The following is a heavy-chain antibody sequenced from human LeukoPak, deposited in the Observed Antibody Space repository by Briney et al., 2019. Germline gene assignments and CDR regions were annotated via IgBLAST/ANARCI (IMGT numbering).Heavy chain of an antibody. D-gene: IGHD3-22*01. CDR3: AKHDSSGYYHTTHFDY. Sequence: GGSLRLSCAASGFTFSSYAMSWVRQTPGKGLEWVSAISGSGGSTYYADSVKGRFTISRDNSKNTRYLQMNSLRAEDTAVYYCAKHDSSGYYHTTHFDYWGQGTLVTVSS. J-gene: IGHJ4*02. CDR1: GFTFSSYA. V-gene: IGHV3-23*01. CDR2: ISGSGGST.